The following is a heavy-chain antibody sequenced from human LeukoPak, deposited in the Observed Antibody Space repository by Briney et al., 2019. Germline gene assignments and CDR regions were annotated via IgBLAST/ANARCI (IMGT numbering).Heavy chain of an antibody. Sequence: ASVKVSCKASGYTFTGYYMHWVGQAPGQGLEWMGWINPNSGGTSYAQRFQGRVTLTRDTSISTAYMELSRLRSGDTAVYYCARGGAGTAYYDRDFFRFDYWGQGTLVTVSS. CDR3: ARGGAGTAYYDRDFFRFDY. V-gene: IGHV1-2*02. J-gene: IGHJ4*02. CDR1: GYTFTGYY. D-gene: IGHD3-22*01. CDR2: INPNSGGT.